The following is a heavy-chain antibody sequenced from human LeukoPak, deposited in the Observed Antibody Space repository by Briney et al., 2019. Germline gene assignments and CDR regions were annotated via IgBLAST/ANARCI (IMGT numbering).Heavy chain of an antibody. D-gene: IGHD3-16*01. CDR2: VGIVGDT. CDR1: GFTFSSYE. J-gene: IGHJ3*01. CDR3: AREGRGSSADA. V-gene: IGHV3-13*01. Sequence: GGSLRLSCAASGFTFSSYEMHWVRQATGKGLEWVSAVGIVGDTFYTGSVKGRFTTSRENAENSSFLQMNSLRAGDTAVYYCAREGRGSSADA.